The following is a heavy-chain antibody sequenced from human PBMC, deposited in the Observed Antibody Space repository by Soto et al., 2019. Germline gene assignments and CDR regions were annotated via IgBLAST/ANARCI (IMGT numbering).Heavy chain of an antibody. J-gene: IGHJ5*02. D-gene: IGHD4-4*01. V-gene: IGHV1-69*02. Sequence: QVQLVQSGAEVKKPGSSVKVSCKASGGTFSSYTINWVRQAPGQGLEWMGRIIPIFGIANYAQKFQGRVTITADESTSSAYMELSGLRPEDTAVYYCARGEGYSNWFDPWGQGTLVTVSS. CDR1: GGTFSSYT. CDR3: ARGEGYSNWFDP. CDR2: IIPIFGIA.